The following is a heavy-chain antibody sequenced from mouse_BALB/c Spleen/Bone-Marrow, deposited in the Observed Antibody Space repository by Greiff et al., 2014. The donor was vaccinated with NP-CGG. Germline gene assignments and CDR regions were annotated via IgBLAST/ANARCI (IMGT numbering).Heavy chain of an antibody. Sequence: VSLQQSGAELVKPGASVKLSCTASGFNIKDTYMHWVKQRPEQGLEWIGRIDPANGNTKYDPKFQGKATITADTSSNTAYLQLSSLTSEDTAVYYCARRGDGDYAWFAYWGQGTLVTVSA. CDR2: IDPANGNT. CDR3: ARRGDGDYAWFAY. V-gene: IGHV14-3*02. D-gene: IGHD2-13*01. CDR1: GFNIKDTY. J-gene: IGHJ3*01.